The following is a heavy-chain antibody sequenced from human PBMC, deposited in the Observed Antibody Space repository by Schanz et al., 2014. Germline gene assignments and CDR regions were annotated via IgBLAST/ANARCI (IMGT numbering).Heavy chain of an antibody. D-gene: IGHD3-10*01. CDR2: IDGKSTTV. V-gene: IGHV3-48*01. CDR3: ASGVHVSSLQKGLQF. J-gene: IGHJ1*01. Sequence: EAQLVESGGGVVQPGRSLRLSCAASGFIFSSYGLHWVRQAPGKGLEWLSYIDGKSTTVYYADSVKGRFTVSRDNARNSLYLHMNTLGAEDTAVYYCASGVHVSSLQKGLQFWGRGTLXIVSS. CDR1: GFIFSSYG.